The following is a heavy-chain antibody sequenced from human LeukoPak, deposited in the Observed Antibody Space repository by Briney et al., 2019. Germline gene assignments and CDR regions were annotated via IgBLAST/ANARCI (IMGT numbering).Heavy chain of an antibody. CDR1: GGTFSSYA. Sequence: ASVKVSCKASGGTFSSYAISWVRQAPGQGLEWMGRIIPILGIANYAQKFQGRVTITADKSTSTAYMELSSLRSEDTAVHYCARDEDYDFWSGYPDYWGQGTLVTVSS. J-gene: IGHJ4*02. D-gene: IGHD3-3*01. CDR2: IIPILGIA. CDR3: ARDEDYDFWSGYPDY. V-gene: IGHV1-69*04.